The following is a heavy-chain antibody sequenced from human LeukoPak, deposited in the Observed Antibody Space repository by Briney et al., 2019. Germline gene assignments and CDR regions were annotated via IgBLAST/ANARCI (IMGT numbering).Heavy chain of an antibody. Sequence: PGGSLRLSCAASGFTFSSYAMSWVRQAPGKGLEWVSAISGSGDSTYYGDSVKGRFTISRDNAKNSLYLQMNSLRVEDTAVYFCARGDSGDWSFDPWDQGTLVTVSS. CDR2: ISGSGDST. J-gene: IGHJ5*02. D-gene: IGHD6-19*01. CDR1: GFTFSSYA. CDR3: ARGDSGDWSFDP. V-gene: IGHV3-23*01.